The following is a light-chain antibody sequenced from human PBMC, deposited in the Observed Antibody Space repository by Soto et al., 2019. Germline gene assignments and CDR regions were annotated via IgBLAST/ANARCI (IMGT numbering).Light chain of an antibody. CDR2: DVS. V-gene: IGLV2-14*03. J-gene: IGLJ3*02. CDR3: SSYAPSSTLV. Sequence: QSALTQPASVSGSPGQSITISCTGTSSDVGNYKYVSWYQQHPDKAPKLMIYDVSSRPSGVSNRFSGSKSGNTASLTISGLQAEDEADYYCSSYAPSSTLVFGGGTKLTVL. CDR1: SSDVGNYKY.